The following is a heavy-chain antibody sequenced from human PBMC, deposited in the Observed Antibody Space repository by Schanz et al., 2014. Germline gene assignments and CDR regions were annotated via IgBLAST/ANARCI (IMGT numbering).Heavy chain of an antibody. J-gene: IGHJ4*02. V-gene: IGHV3-66*03. Sequence: DVQLVDSGGGLVQPGGSLRLSCAASGFTVSNSYIHWVRQAPGKGLEWVSTIYSSGSTYYADSVRGRFTISRDNSKNTLYLQMNSLRVEDTAVYYCAKDFVPLVQQLIRSGGAHLDHWGQGTLXTVSA. CDR3: AKDFVPLVQQLIRSGGAHLDH. D-gene: IGHD6-13*01. CDR2: IYSSGST. CDR1: GFTVSNSY.